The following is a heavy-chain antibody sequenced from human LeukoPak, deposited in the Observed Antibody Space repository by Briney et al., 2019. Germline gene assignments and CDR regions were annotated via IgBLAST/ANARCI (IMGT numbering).Heavy chain of an antibody. J-gene: IGHJ6*03. Sequence: PGGSLRLSCAASAFTFSSFDMHWVRQAPGKGLEWVAVISYDGSNEYYSDSVKGRFTISRDNSKNTLYLQMNSLRAEDTAFYYCAKVALGYDFWSGYYMDVWGKGTTVTVSS. CDR3: AKVALGYDFWSGYYMDV. V-gene: IGHV3-30*18. CDR2: ISYDGSNE. CDR1: AFTFSSFD. D-gene: IGHD3-3*01.